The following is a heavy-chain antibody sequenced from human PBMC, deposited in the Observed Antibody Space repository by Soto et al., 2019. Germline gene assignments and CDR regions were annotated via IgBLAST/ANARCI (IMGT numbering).Heavy chain of an antibody. CDR1: GGTFGNTA. J-gene: IGHJ5*02. CDR3: ARDGDPGYSFWSGPLGGGRFDP. CDR2: IVPMFGTA. Sequence: QVQLVQSGAEVKEPGSSVNVSCKTSGGTFGNTAVTWVRQAPGQGLEWIGGIVPMFGTANYAQKFRGRVTTTADESTGTAYMELSSLRSDDTAVYYCARDGDPGYSFWSGPLGGGRFDPWGQGTLVTVSS. D-gene: IGHD3-3*01. V-gene: IGHV1-69*12.